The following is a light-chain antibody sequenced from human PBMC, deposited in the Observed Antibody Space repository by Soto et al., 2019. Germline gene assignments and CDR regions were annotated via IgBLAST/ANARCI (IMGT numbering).Light chain of an antibody. CDR2: DAS. CDR3: QQFNSYPRLT. V-gene: IGKV1-13*02. CDR1: QGISSA. Sequence: ALQLTQSPSSLSASVGDRVTITCRASQGISSALAWYQQKPGKAPKLLIYDASSLESGVPSRFSGSGSGTDFTLTISSLQPEDFATYYCQQFNSYPRLTFGPGTKVDIK. J-gene: IGKJ3*01.